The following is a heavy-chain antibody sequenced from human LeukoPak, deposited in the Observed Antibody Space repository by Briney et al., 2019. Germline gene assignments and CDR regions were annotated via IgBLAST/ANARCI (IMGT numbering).Heavy chain of an antibody. CDR2: IWYDGSNK. D-gene: IGHD3-22*01. V-gene: IGHV3-33*01. CDR3: ARDLKYYDSSGLHSTDAFDI. Sequence: GGSLRLSCAASGFTFSSYGMHWVRQAPGKGLERVAVIWYDGSNKYYADSVKGRFTISRDNSKNTLYLQMNSLRAEDTAVYYCARDLKYYDSSGLHSTDAFDIWGQGTMVTVSS. CDR1: GFTFSSYG. J-gene: IGHJ3*02.